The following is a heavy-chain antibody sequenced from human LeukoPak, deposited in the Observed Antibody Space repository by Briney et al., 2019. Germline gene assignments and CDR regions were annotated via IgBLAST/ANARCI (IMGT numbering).Heavy chain of an antibody. CDR2: FDPEDGET. V-gene: IGHV1-24*01. D-gene: IGHD6-19*01. J-gene: IGHJ4*02. CDR3: AVYSSGWHPVSYYFDY. CDR1: GYTLTELY. Sequence: ASVKVSCKASGYTLTELYMHWVRQAPGQGLEWMGGFDPEDGETIYAQKFQGRVTMTEDTCTGTAYMELSSLRSEDTAVYYCAVYSSGWHPVSYYFDYWGQGTLVTVSS.